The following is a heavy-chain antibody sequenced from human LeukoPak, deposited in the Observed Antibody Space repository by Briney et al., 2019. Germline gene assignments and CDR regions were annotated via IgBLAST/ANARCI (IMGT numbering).Heavy chain of an antibody. J-gene: IGHJ6*03. Sequence: PGGSPRLSCAISGFTFAKFAMSWVRQAPGKGLEWVSTISGSGIVTYYADSVKGRFTISRDNSKNTLYLQMNSLRAEDTAVFYCTKTKDIYGPSGYYYMDVWGKGTTVSVSS. CDR3: TKTKDIYGPSGYYYMDV. CDR2: ISGSGIVT. CDR1: GFTFAKFA. V-gene: IGHV3-23*01. D-gene: IGHD3-3*02.